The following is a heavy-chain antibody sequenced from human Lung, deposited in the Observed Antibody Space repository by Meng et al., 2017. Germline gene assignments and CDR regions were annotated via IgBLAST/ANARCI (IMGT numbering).Heavy chain of an antibody. J-gene: IGHJ5*02. D-gene: IGHD6-19*01. CDR3: ARDFTSGSSGDP. Sequence: QGQLVQSGAEVKKPGASGTGACKASGYTFTSYAMHWVRQAPGQSLEWMGWITPGSGNTKYSQKFQGRLTITTDTSASTAYMELSTLRSEDTAVYYCARDFTSGSSGDPWGQGTLVTVSS. CDR1: GYTFTSYA. CDR2: ITPGSGNT. V-gene: IGHV1-3*01.